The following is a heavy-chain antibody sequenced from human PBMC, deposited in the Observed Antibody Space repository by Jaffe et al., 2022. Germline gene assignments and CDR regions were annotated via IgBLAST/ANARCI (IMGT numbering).Heavy chain of an antibody. V-gene: IGHV3-15*01. D-gene: IGHD4-17*01. CDR1: GFTFSNAW. CDR2: IKSKTDGGTT. CDR3: LSQDDYGDLGALDY. J-gene: IGHJ4*02. Sequence: EVQLVESGGGLVKPGGSLRLSCAASGFTFSNAWMSWVRQAPGKGLEWVGRIKSKTDGGTTDYAAPVKGRFTISRDDSKNTLYLQMNSLKTEDTAVYYCLSQDDYGDLGALDYWGQGTLVTVSS.